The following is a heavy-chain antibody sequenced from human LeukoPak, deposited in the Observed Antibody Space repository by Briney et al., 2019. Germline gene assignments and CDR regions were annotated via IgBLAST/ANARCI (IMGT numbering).Heavy chain of an antibody. D-gene: IGHD3-10*01. J-gene: IGHJ5*02. Sequence: PSETLSLTCTVSGASMSTSYWSWIRQPPGKGLEWIGYIYSSGSTTYNPSLKSRVTISVDTSKNQFSLRLTSVTAADTAVYYCASQRGWFEGWFDPWGQGTLVTVSS. CDR2: IYSSGST. CDR3: ASQRGWFEGWFDP. CDR1: GASMSTSY. V-gene: IGHV4-59*08.